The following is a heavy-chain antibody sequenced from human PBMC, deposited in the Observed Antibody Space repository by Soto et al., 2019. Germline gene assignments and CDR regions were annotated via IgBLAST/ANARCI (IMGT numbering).Heavy chain of an antibody. CDR1: GASISTDY. J-gene: IGHJ5*01. CDR3: AGPYYDTTGYGLDS. Sequence: QVQLQESGPGLVKPSETLSLTSTVSGASISTDYWSWIRQSPGKGLERLGYINYGGSINYNPTRQSRVVVSVATSKNQFFRRLSSEPTADTAVYYCAGPYYDTTGYGLDSWGQGSPVTLPS. D-gene: IGHD3-22*01. V-gene: IGHV4-59*01. CDR2: INYGGSI.